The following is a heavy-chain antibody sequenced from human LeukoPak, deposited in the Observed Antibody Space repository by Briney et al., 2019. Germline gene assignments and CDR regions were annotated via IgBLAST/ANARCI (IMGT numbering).Heavy chain of an antibody. CDR2: IHRSGSP. CDR3: AREILGGFNPGAY. Sequence: SETLSLTCTVSLDSTTSNFWSWVRQPPGKGLEWIGEIHRSGSPNYNPPLQSRVTISIDRSRNLIVLELSSVTAADTAVYYCAREILGGFNPGAYWGQGILVTVSS. J-gene: IGHJ4*02. CDR1: LDSTTSNF. V-gene: IGHV4-4*02. D-gene: IGHD1-14*01.